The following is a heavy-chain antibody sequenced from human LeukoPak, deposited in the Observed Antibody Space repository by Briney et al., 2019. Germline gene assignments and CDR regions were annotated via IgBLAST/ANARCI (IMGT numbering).Heavy chain of an antibody. V-gene: IGHV3-11*01. CDR2: SSSSGSSI. CDR1: GFTFSDYY. D-gene: IGHD3-10*01. J-gene: IGHJ6*03. Sequence: GGSLRLSCAASGFTFSDYYMSWIRQAPGKGLEWVSYSSSSGSSIYHADSVKGRFTISRDNAKNSLYLQMNSLRAEDTAVYHCARGVRGYYYYYMDVWGKGTTVTISS. CDR3: ARGVRGYYYYYMDV.